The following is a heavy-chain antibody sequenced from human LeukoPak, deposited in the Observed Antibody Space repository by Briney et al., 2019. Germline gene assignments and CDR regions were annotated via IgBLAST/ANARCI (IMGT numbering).Heavy chain of an antibody. CDR3: ARGLGGSGWPEHSFDY. D-gene: IGHD6-19*01. Sequence: ASVKVSCKASGYTFTSYDINWVRQATGQGLEWMGWMNPNSGNTGYAQKFQGRATMTRNTSISTAYMELSSLRSEDTAVYYCARGLGGSGWPEHSFDYWGQGTLVTVSS. CDR2: MNPNSGNT. V-gene: IGHV1-8*01. J-gene: IGHJ4*02. CDR1: GYTFTSYD.